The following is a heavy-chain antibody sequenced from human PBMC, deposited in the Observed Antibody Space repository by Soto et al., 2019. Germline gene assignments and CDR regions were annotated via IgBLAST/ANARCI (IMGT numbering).Heavy chain of an antibody. CDR1: GFTFSSYG. CDR2: ISYDGSNK. J-gene: IGHJ1*01. CDR3: AKGHDYGDLAEYFQH. D-gene: IGHD4-17*01. Sequence: QVQLVESGGGVVQPGRSLRLSCAASGFTFSSYGMHWVRQAPGKGLEWVAVISYDGSNKYYADSVKGRFTISRDNSKNTLYLQMNSLRAEDTAVYYCAKGHDYGDLAEYFQHWGQGTLVTVSS. V-gene: IGHV3-30*18.